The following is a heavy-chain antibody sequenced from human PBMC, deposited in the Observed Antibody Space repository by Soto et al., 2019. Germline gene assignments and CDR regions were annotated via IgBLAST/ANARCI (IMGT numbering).Heavy chain of an antibody. CDR1: GYTFTNFG. J-gene: IGHJ4*02. D-gene: IGHD1-7*01. CDR2: ISAYNGNT. CDR3: ARQETTSWSY. V-gene: IGHV1-18*01. Sequence: ASVKVSCKASGYTFTNFGISWVRQAPGQGLEWMGWISAYNGNTNYAQKFQGRVTISLDTSMNQFSLRLTSVSAADTAMYYCARQETTSWSYWGQGTLVTVSS.